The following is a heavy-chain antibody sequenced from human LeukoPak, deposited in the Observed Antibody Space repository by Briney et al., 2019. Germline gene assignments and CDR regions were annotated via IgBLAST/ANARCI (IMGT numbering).Heavy chain of an antibody. CDR3: ARLTWELLRVDY. Sequence: SETLSLTCTVSGGSISSSSYYWGWIRQPPGKGLEWIGSIYYSGSTYYNPSLKSRVTISVDTSKNQFSLKLSSVTAADTAVYYCARLTWELLRVDYWGQGTLVTVSS. J-gene: IGHJ4*02. CDR1: GGSISSSSYY. CDR2: IYYSGST. D-gene: IGHD1-26*01. V-gene: IGHV4-39*01.